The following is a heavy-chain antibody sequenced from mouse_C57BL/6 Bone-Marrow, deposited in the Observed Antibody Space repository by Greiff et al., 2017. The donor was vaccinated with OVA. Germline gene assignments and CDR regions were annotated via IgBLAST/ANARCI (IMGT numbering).Heavy chain of an antibody. Sequence: VQLKESGPGLVQPSQSLSITCTVSGFSLTNYGVHWVRQSPGKGLEWLGAIWSGGSPDYNAAFISRLSISKDNSESQVFCKMNSLQADDTAIYYCARMTYYSDYNYFDNWGQGTTLTVSS. J-gene: IGHJ2*01. CDR3: ARMTYYSDYNYFDN. CDR2: IWSGGSP. D-gene: IGHD2-12*01. V-gene: IGHV2-2*01. CDR1: GFSLTNYG.